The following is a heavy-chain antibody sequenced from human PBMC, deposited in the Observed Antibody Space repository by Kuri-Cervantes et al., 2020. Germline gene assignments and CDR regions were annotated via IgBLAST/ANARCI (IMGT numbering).Heavy chain of an antibody. V-gene: IGHV1-58*02. CDR1: GFAFTSSA. D-gene: IGHD1-14*01. J-gene: IGHJ6*02. Sequence: SVKVSCKASGFAFTSSAMRWVRQARGQRLEWIGWIVVGSGNTNYAQKFQERVTITRDMSTSTAYMELSSLRSEDTAVYYCAADPRYDENPYYYYGMDVWGQGTTVTVSS. CDR2: IVVGSGNT. CDR3: AADPRYDENPYYYYGMDV.